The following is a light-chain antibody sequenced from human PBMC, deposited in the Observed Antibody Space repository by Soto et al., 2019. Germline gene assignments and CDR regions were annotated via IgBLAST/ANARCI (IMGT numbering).Light chain of an antibody. CDR2: DAS. J-gene: IGKJ2*03. Sequence: DIQMTQSPSSLSASVGDRVTITCQASQAITNFLNWYQQKPGKAPKLLIYDASSLQTGVPSRFSGSGSVTYFSFTISSLQPEDIATYYCQQFDDVPYSFGQGTKVAIK. V-gene: IGKV1-33*01. CDR3: QQFDDVPYS. CDR1: QAITNF.